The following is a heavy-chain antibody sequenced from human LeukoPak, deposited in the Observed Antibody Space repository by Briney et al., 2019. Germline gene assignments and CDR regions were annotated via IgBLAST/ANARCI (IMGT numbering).Heavy chain of an antibody. J-gene: IGHJ4*02. CDR1: GGSISSSSYY. CDR2: IYYSGST. V-gene: IGHV4-39*07. CDR3: ARELKGAGSYGGATDY. Sequence: SETLSLTCTVSGGSISSSSYYWGWIRQPPGKGLEWIGSIYYSGSTNYNPSLKSRVTISVDTSKNQFSLKLSSVTAADTAVYYCARELKGAGSYGGATDYWGQGTLVTVSS. D-gene: IGHD3-16*01.